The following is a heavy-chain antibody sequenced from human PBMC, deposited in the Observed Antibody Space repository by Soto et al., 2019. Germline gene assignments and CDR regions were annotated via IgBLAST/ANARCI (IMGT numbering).Heavy chain of an antibody. CDR3: ARLQYTVVTALDI. D-gene: IGHD2-15*01. CDR1: VFSVGSDF. Sequence: PSETRSITCRGSVFSVGSDFVSWIRQAPGKGPELVGYIYHTVNTNYNPALKSRVTISMDTSKNQLSLQLSSVTAADTAVYYCARLQYTVVTALDIWGQGTMVTVSS. V-gene: IGHV4-59*02. CDR2: IYHTVNT. J-gene: IGHJ3*02.